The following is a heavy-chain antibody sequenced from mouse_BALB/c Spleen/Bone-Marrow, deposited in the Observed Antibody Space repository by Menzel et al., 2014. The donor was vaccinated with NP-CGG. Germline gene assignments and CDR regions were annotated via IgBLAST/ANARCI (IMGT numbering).Heavy chain of an antibody. D-gene: IGHD2-1*01. J-gene: IGHJ2*01. Sequence: EVQVVESGGGLVQPGGSLKLSCAASGFTFSSYGMSWVRQTPDKRLELVATINSNGGSTYYPDSVKGRFTISRDTAKNTPYLQMSSLKSEETAMYYCVRGNYGNYVDYFDFWGQGTTLTVSS. V-gene: IGHV5-6-3*01. CDR1: GFTFSSYG. CDR2: INSNGGST. CDR3: VRGNYGNYVDYFDF.